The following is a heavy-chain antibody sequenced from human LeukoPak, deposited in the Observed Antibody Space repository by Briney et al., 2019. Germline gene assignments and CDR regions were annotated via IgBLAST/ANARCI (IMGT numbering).Heavy chain of an antibody. CDR3: ARDGHYDILTGYFQD. D-gene: IGHD3-9*01. J-gene: IGHJ1*01. CDR2: IKQDGSEI. Sequence: GGSLRLSCAASGFTFSSYWMSWVRQAPGKGLEWVANIKQDGSEIYYVDSVKGRFTISRDNAKNSLYLQMNSLRAEDTAVYYCARDGHYDILTGYFQDWGQGTLVTVSS. CDR1: GFTFSSYW. V-gene: IGHV3-7*03.